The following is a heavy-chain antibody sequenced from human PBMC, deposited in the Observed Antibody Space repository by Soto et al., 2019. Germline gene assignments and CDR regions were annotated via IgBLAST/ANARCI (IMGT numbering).Heavy chain of an antibody. CDR1: GGSISSYY. D-gene: IGHD3-22*01. CDR3: ARAPSYYYDSSGYYSWFDP. V-gene: IGHV4-59*01. J-gene: IGHJ5*02. Sequence: SETLSLTCTVSGGSISSYYWSWIRQPPGKGLEWIGYIYYSGSTNYNPSLKSRVTISADTSKNQFSLKLSSVTAADTAVYYCARAPSYYYDSSGYYSWFDPWGQGTLVTSPQ. CDR2: IYYSGST.